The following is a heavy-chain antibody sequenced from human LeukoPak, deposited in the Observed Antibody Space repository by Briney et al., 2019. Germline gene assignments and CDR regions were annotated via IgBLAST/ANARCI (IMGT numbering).Heavy chain of an antibody. CDR2: INPSGGST. D-gene: IGHD3-3*01. Sequence: APVKVSCKASGYTFTSYYMHWVRQAPGQGLEWMGIINPSGGSTSYAQKFQGRVTMTRDTSTSTVYMELSSLRSEDTAVYYCARCMARFWSGYYEHYYYYGMDVWGQGTTVTVSS. CDR3: ARCMARFWSGYYEHYYYYGMDV. J-gene: IGHJ6*02. V-gene: IGHV1-46*01. CDR1: GYTFTSYY.